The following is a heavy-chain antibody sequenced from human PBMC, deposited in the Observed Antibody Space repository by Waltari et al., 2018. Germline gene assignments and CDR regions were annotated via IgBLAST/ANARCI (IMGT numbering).Heavy chain of an antibody. CDR3: ARRGGSYYGWFDP. Sequence: QVQLQESGPGLVKPSETLSLTCAVSGYSISSGYYWGWIRQPPGKGLEWIGRIYHSGSTYSDPSPTSRVTISVDTAKNQFSLKLSSVTAADTAVYYWARRGGSYYGWFDPWGQGTLVTVSS. D-gene: IGHD1-26*01. J-gene: IGHJ5*02. V-gene: IGHV4-38-2*01. CDR2: IYHSGST. CDR1: GYSISSGYY.